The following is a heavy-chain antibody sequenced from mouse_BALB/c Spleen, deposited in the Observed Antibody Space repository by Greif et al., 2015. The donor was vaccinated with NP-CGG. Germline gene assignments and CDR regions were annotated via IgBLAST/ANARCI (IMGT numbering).Heavy chain of an antibody. J-gene: IGHJ4*01. CDR3: ARQTTVVPMDY. CDR2: INPGSGGT. Sequence: VQLQQSGAGLVRPGTSVKVSCKASGYAFTNYLIEWVKQRPGQGLEWIGVINPGSGGTNYNEKFEGKATLTADKSSSTAYMQLSSLTSDDSAVYFCARQTTVVPMDYWGQGTSVTVSS. V-gene: IGHV1-54*01. D-gene: IGHD1-1*01. CDR1: GYAFTNYL.